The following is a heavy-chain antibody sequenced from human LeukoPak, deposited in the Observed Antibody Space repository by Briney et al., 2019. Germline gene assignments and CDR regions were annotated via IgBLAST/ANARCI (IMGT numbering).Heavy chain of an antibody. V-gene: IGHV6-1*01. Sequence: SQTLSLTCAISGDSVSGSPAVWNWIRQSPSRGLEWLGRAYYRSKWFIDYALSVKGRITLTPDTSKNQFSLQLSSVTAEDTAVYYCARGAVRGGTNFDYWGQGTLVTVSS. J-gene: IGHJ4*02. CDR2: AYYRSKWFI. CDR3: ARGAVRGGTNFDY. CDR1: GDSVSGSPAV. D-gene: IGHD3-10*01.